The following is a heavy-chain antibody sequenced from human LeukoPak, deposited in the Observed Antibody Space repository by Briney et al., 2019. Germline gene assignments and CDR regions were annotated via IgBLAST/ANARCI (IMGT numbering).Heavy chain of an antibody. CDR1: GFTFRSYA. CDR2: ITSNGGSA. V-gene: IGHV3-64D*06. J-gene: IGHJ4*02. D-gene: IGHD6-13*01. Sequence: GALRLSCSASGFTFRSYAMYWVRQAPGKGLEYVSAITSNGGSAYYADSVKGRFTISRDNSRNKLYLQMSSLRADDTAVYYCVGFRATAGLYWGQGTLVTVSS. CDR3: VGFRATAGLY.